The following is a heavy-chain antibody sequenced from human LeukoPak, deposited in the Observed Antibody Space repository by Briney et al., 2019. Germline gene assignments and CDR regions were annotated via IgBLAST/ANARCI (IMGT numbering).Heavy chain of an antibody. CDR2: IYYSGST. Sequence: PSETLSLTCTVSGGSISSSSYYWGWIRQPPGKGLEWIGSIYYSGSTYYNPSLKSRVTISVDTSKNQFSLKLSSVTAADTAVYYCARKPPYLLGYFQHWGQGTLVTVSS. J-gene: IGHJ1*01. CDR1: GGSISSSSYY. CDR3: ARKPPYLLGYFQH. V-gene: IGHV4-39*01.